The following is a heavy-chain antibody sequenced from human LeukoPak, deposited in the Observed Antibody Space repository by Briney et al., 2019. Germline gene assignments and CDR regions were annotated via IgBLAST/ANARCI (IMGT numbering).Heavy chain of an antibody. J-gene: IGHJ4*02. Sequence: PGGSLRLSCAASGFTFDDYAMHWVRHAPGKGLEWVSGISWNSGSIGYADSVKGRFTISRDNAKNSLYLQMNSLRAEDTALYYCAKDTGISPYFDFFDYWGQGTLVTVSS. D-gene: IGHD3-3*02. V-gene: IGHV3-9*01. CDR2: ISWNSGSI. CDR3: AKDTGISPYFDFFDY. CDR1: GFTFDDYA.